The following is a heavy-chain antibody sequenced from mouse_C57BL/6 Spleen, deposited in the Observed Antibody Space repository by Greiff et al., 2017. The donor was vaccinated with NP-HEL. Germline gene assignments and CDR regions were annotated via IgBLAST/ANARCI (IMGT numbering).Heavy chain of an antibody. J-gene: IGHJ3*01. CDR3: TTVRFAY. Sequence: VQLQQSGAELVRPGASVKLSCTASGFNIKDDYMHWVKQRPEQGLEWIGWIDPENGDTEYASKFQGKATITADPSSNTAYLQLSSLTSEDTAVYYCTTVRFAYWGQGTLVTVSA. CDR2: IDPENGDT. V-gene: IGHV14-4*01. CDR1: GFNIKDDY.